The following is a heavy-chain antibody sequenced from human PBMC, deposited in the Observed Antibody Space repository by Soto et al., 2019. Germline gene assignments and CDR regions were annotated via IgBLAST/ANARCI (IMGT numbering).Heavy chain of an antibody. CDR2: ISAYNGNT. J-gene: IGHJ5*02. Sequence: ASVKVSCKASGYTFTSYGISWVRQAPGQGLEWMGWISAYNGNTNYAQKLQGRVTMTTDTSTSTAYMELRSPRSDDTAVYYCARDGDYYYGSGSPGWFDPWGQGTLVTVSS. CDR1: GYTFTSYG. CDR3: ARDGDYYYGSGSPGWFDP. D-gene: IGHD3-10*01. V-gene: IGHV1-18*04.